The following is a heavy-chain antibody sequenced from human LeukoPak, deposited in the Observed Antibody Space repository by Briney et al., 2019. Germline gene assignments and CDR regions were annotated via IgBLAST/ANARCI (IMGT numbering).Heavy chain of an antibody. V-gene: IGHV3-30*18. J-gene: IGHJ4*02. CDR3: AKLRYFDWLLLPSGY. Sequence: PGGSLRLSCAASGFTFSSYGMHWVRQAPGKGLEWVAVISYDGSNKYYADSVKGRLTISRDNSKNTLYLQMNSLRAEDTAVYYCAKLRYFDWLLLPSGYWGQGTLVTVSS. D-gene: IGHD3-9*01. CDR2: ISYDGSNK. CDR1: GFTFSSYG.